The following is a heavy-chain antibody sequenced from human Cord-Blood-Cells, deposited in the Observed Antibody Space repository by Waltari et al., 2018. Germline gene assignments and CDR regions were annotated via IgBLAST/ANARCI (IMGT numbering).Heavy chain of an antibody. V-gene: IGHV3-7*01. CDR2: IKQDGREK. J-gene: IGHJ4*02. CDR1: GFTFSSYW. D-gene: IGHD5-12*01. CDR3: AGVGLVATIDY. Sequence: EVQLVESGGGLVQPGGSLRLSCAASGFTFSSYWMSWVRQAPGKGLEWMANIKQDGREKYYVDSVKGRFTISRDNAKNSLYLQMNSLRAEDTAVYYCAGVGLVATIDYWGQGTLVTVSS.